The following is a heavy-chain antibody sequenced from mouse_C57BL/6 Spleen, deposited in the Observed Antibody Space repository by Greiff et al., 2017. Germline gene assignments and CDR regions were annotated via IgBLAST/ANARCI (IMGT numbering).Heavy chain of an antibody. CDR3: AKIYYDYPYFDV. V-gene: IGHV2-2*01. CDR2: IWSGGST. J-gene: IGHJ1*03. Sequence: QVQLQQSGPGLVQPSQSLSITCTVSGFSFTSYGVHWVRQSPGKGLEWLGVIWSGGSTDYNAAFISRLSISKDNSKSQVFFKMNSLQADDTAIYYCAKIYYDYPYFDVWGTGTTVTVSS. D-gene: IGHD2-4*01. CDR1: GFSFTSYG.